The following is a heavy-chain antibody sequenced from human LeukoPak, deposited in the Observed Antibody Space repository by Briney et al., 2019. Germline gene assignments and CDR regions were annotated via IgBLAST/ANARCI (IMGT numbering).Heavy chain of an antibody. J-gene: IGHJ4*02. V-gene: IGHV4-59*01. CDR1: GGSISSYY. D-gene: IGHD3-10*01. CDR2: IYYSGST. CDR3: ARGAMVRGVIRPTFDY. Sequence: SETLSLTCTVSGGSISSYYWSWIRQPPGKGLEWLGYIYYSGSTNYNPSLKSRVTISVDTSKNQFSLKLSSVTAADTAVYYCARGAMVRGVIRPTFDYWGQGTLVTVSS.